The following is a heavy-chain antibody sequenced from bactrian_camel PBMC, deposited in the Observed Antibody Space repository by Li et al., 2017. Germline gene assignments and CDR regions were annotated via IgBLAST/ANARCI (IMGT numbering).Heavy chain of an antibody. D-gene: IGHD6*01. CDR3: AADARQYAGSWRSLVADSFDY. J-gene: IGHJ4*01. CDR2: MTSAGST. Sequence: HVQLVESGGGSVQAGGSLRLSCAASGHPHSSYCMGWFRQPPGKEREGVAHMTSAGSTSYLDYVKGRFTISRDNAKNTLYLQMNCLKPEDTAMYYCAADARQYAGSWRSLVADSFDYWGQGTQVTVSS. V-gene: IGHV3S55*01. CDR1: GHPHSSYC.